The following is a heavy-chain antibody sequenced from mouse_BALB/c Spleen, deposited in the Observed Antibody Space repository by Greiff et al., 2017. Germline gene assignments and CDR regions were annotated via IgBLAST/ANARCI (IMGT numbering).Heavy chain of an antibody. D-gene: IGHD2-3*01. CDR1: GYTFTDYN. CDR2: IYPYNGGT. V-gene: IGHV1S29*02. Sequence: EVQLQQSGPELVKPGASVKISCKASGYTFTDYNMHWVKQSHGKSLEWIGYIYPYNGGTGYNQKFKSKATLTVDNSSSTAYMELRSLTSEDSAVYYCARCDGYYVDYWGAGTTLTVSS. J-gene: IGHJ2*01. CDR3: ARCDGYYVDY.